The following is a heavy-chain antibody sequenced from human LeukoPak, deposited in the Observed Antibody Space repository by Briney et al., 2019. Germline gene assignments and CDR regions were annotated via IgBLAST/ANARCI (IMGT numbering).Heavy chain of an antibody. V-gene: IGHV3-7*05. CDR2: INKNGGDQ. CDR3: TTYYDSGPSKD. D-gene: IGHD3-22*01. J-gene: IGHJ4*02. Sequence: GGSLRLSCAAAEFTFSTYTMTWVRQAPGKGLEWVANINKNGGDQYYGDSVKGRFTISRDNTKNSLYLQMNSLRAEDTAMYYCTTYYDSGPSKDWGQGTLVTVSS. CDR1: EFTFSTYT.